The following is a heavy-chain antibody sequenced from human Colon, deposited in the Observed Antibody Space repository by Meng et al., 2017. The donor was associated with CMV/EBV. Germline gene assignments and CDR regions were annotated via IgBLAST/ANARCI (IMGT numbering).Heavy chain of an antibody. CDR2: INSNSGAT. CDR3: ARDPSGSRVPFDY. J-gene: IGHJ4*02. V-gene: IGHV1-2*02. D-gene: IGHD1-26*01. CDR1: GYTFRDYH. Sequence: VQFVQSGAEVKKPGASVKVSCKTSGYTFRDYHIHWVRQAPGQGLEWMGWINSNSGATDYAQKFQGRFTMTRDTSITTVYMELSSLRSDDTAVYYCARDPSGSRVPFDYWGQGSLVTVSS.